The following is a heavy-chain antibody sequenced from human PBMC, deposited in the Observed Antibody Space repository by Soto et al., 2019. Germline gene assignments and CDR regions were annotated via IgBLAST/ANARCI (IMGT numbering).Heavy chain of an antibody. CDR1: GGSISSSSYY. Sequence: QLQLQESGPGLVKPSETLSLTCTVSGGSISSSSYYWGWIRQPPGKGLEWIGSIYYSGSTYYDPSLKRRVTISVDTSKNQFPLQLISVAAADTAVYYCARQAGVEVVSAEYFQHWGQGTLVTVSS. D-gene: IGHD2-21*01. J-gene: IGHJ1*01. CDR2: IYYSGST. V-gene: IGHV4-39*01. CDR3: ARQAGVEVVSAEYFQH.